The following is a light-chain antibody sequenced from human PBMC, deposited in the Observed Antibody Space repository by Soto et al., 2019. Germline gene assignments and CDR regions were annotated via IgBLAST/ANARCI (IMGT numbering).Light chain of an antibody. V-gene: IGLV2-14*03. J-gene: IGLJ1*01. Sequence: QSALTQPACVSGSPGQSITISCTGTSSDVGGYDYVSWYQQHPGKAPKVIIYDVNNRPSGVSSRFSGSKSGNTASLSISGLQAEDEADYYCSSYSSSATNYVFGSGTKLTVL. CDR1: SSDVGGYDY. CDR2: DVN. CDR3: SSYSSSATNYV.